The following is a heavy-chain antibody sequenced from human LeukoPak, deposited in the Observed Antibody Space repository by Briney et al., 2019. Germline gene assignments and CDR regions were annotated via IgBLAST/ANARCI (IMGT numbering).Heavy chain of an antibody. CDR1: GGSFSGYY. J-gene: IGHJ5*02. CDR2: INHSGST. D-gene: IGHD3-10*01. CDR3: ARAVTMDRGVIISRFDP. Sequence: AETLSLTSAVYGGSFSGYYWSWIRQRPGKGLEWIGEINHSGSTNYNPSLKSRVTITVDTSKNQFSLKLSSVTAADTAVYYCARAVTMDRGVIISRFDPWGQGTLVTVSS. V-gene: IGHV4-34*01.